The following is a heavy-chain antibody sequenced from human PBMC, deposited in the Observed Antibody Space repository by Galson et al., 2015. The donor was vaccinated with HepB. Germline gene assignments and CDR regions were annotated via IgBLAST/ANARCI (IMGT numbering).Heavy chain of an antibody. V-gene: IGHV3-48*04. CDR2: IVSSSGST. D-gene: IGHD3-16*01. CDR3: VRERGGYFYDY. Sequence: SLRLSCAPSGFTISSYTMTWVRQAPGKGLEWVSHIVSSSGSTHYADSVRGRFTSSRDSARNSMDLLMNSLRVEDTAMYYCVRERGGYFYDYWGQGTLVTVSS. CDR1: GFTISSYT. J-gene: IGHJ4*02.